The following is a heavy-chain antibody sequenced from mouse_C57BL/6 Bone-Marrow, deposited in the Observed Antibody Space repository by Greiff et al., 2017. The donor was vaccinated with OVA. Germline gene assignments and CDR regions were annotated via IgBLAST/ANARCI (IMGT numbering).Heavy chain of an antibody. D-gene: IGHD2-10*02. CDR2: IYPRSGNT. Sequence: QVQLKESGAELARPGASVKLSCKASGYTFTSYGISWVKQRTGQGLEWIGEIYPRSGNTYYNEKFKGKATLTADKSSSTAYMELRSLTSEDSAVYFCARSEGYGNLPEDYWGQGTTLTVSS. CDR1: GYTFTSYG. V-gene: IGHV1-81*01. J-gene: IGHJ2*01. CDR3: ARSEGYGNLPEDY.